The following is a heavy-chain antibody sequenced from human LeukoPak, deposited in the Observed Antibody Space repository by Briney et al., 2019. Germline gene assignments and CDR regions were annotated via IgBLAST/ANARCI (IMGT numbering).Heavy chain of an antibody. CDR1: GGSISSSSYY. D-gene: IGHD3-10*01. J-gene: IGHJ4*02. Sequence: PSETLSLTCTVSGGSISSSSYYWGWIRQPPGKGLERIGSIYYSGSTYYNPSLKSRVTISVDTSKNQFSLKLSSVTAADTAVYYCARPAMVRGEDYWGQGTLVTVSS. CDR2: IYYSGST. V-gene: IGHV4-39*01. CDR3: ARPAMVRGEDY.